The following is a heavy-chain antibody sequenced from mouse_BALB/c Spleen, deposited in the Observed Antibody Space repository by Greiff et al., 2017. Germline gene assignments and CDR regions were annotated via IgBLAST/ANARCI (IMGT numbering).Heavy chain of an antibody. CDR2: IYPGDGDT. J-gene: IGHJ2*01. V-gene: IGHV1-87*01. CDR1: GYTFTSYW. D-gene: IGHD1-1*01. CDR3: ARGYYGGYFDY. Sequence: VQLQQSGAELARPGASVKLSCKASGYTFTSYWMQWVKQRPGQGLEWIGAIYPGDGDTRYTQKFKGKATLTADKSSSTAYMQLSSLASEDSAVYYCARGYYGGYFDYWGQGTTLTVSS.